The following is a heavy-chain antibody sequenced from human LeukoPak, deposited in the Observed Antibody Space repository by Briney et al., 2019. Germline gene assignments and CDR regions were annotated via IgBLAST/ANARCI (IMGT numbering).Heavy chain of an antibody. CDR1: GGSFSGYY. J-gene: IGHJ4*02. D-gene: IGHD6-13*01. Sequence: KPSETLSLTCAVYGGSFSGYYWSWIRQPPGKGLEWIGEINHSGSTNYNPSLKSQVTISVDTSKNQFSLKLSSVTAADTAVYYCARVSPRIAAVADYRGQGTLVTVSS. V-gene: IGHV4-34*01. CDR3: ARVSPRIAAVADY. CDR2: INHSGST.